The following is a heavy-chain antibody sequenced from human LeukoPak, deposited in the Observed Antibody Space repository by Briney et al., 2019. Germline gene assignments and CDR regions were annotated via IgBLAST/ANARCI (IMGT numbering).Heavy chain of an antibody. D-gene: IGHD1-1*01. Sequence: ASVKVSCKASGYTFTDYYMNWVRQAPGQGLEWMGWINPDSGGANYAQKFQGRVTMTRDTSISTAYMELSGLRSDGTAVYYCARDRDTIPTTDAGGDHFHYWGQGTLVTVSS. CDR2: INPDSGGA. J-gene: IGHJ4*02. V-gene: IGHV1-2*02. CDR1: GYTFTDYY. CDR3: ARDRDTIPTTDAGGDHFHY.